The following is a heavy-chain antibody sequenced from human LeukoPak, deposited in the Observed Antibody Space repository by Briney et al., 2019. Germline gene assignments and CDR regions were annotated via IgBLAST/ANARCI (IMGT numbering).Heavy chain of an antibody. Sequence: PGGSRRLSCAASGFTFSSYAMSWVRQAPGKGLEWVSSISSSSSYIYYADSVKGRFTISRDNAKNALYLQMNSLRAEDTAVYYCARVAYGSGSYQDYWGQGTLVTVSS. CDR3: ARVAYGSGSYQDY. CDR1: GFTFSSYA. V-gene: IGHV3-21*01. D-gene: IGHD3-10*01. CDR2: ISSSSSYI. J-gene: IGHJ4*02.